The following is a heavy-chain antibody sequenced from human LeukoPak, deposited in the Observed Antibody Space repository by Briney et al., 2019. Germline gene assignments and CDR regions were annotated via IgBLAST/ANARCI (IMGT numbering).Heavy chain of an antibody. CDR1: GFTFSSYA. CDR2: ISGSGGSP. V-gene: IGHV3-23*01. D-gene: IGHD2-2*01. J-gene: IGHJ4*02. CDR3: AKDWGIIVVVSLDY. Sequence: GGSLRLSCAASGFTFSSYAMSWVRQAPGKGLEWVSAISGSGGSPYYADSVKGRFTISRDNSKNTLYLQMNSLRAEDTAVYYCAKDWGIIVVVSLDYWGQGTLVTVSS.